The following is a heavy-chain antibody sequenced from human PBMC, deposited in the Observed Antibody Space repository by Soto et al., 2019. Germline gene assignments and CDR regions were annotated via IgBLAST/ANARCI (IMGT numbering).Heavy chain of an antibody. CDR1: RYTLSTYI. CDR3: ARNTETLGPRANDALDI. D-gene: IGHD3-3*02. J-gene: IGHJ3*02. V-gene: IGHV1-3*01. CDR2: INAGSGNT. Sequence: ASAWVSRTPARYTLSTYIINWVRHAPGQSVERMGWINAGSGNTKYSQNFQGRVSITRDTSASTVYMELTGLKSEDTAMYYCARNTETLGPRANDALDIWGQGTMVTVSS.